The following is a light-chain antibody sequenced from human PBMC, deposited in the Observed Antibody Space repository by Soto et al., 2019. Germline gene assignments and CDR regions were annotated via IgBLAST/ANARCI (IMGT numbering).Light chain of an antibody. V-gene: IGLV2-8*01. J-gene: IGLJ1*01. CDR1: SSDVGGYKY. Sequence: QSALTQTPSASGSPGQSVTISCTGTSSDVGGYKYVSRYQQHPGKAPKLMIFEVNKRPSGVPDRFSGSKSGNTASLTVSGLQAEDEADYYCSSYAGINNLGVFGTGTKLTVL. CDR3: SSYAGINNLGV. CDR2: EVN.